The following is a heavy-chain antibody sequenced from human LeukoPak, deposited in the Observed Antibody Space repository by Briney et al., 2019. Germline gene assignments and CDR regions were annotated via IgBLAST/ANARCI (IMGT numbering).Heavy chain of an antibody. V-gene: IGHV4-59*08. CDR2: IHYSGST. CDR1: GGSISSYY. J-gene: IGHJ4*02. D-gene: IGHD3-3*02. Sequence: SETLSLTCTVSGGSISSYYWSWIRQPPGKGLEWIGYIHYSGSTTYNPSLKSRVTISVDTSKNQFSLKLSSVTAADTAVYYCARLRRSRLAEFDYWGQGTLVTVSS. CDR3: ARLRRSRLAEFDY.